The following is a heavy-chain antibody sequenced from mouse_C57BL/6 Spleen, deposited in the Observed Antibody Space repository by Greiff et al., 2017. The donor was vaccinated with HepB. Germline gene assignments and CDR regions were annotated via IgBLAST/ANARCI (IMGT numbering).Heavy chain of an antibody. Sequence: EVQLQQSGPELVKPGDSVKISCKASGYSFTGYFMNWVMQSHGKSLEWIGRINPYNGDTFYNQKFKGKATLTVDKSSSTAHMELRSLTSEDSAVYYCARSDGNLYAMDYWGQGTSVTVSS. CDR2: INPYNGDT. V-gene: IGHV1-20*01. J-gene: IGHJ4*01. CDR3: ARSDGNLYAMDY. CDR1: GYSFTGYF. D-gene: IGHD2-1*01.